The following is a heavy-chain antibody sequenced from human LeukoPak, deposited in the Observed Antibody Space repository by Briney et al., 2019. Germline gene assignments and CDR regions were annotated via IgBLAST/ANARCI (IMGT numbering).Heavy chain of an antibody. CDR3: AREGYSSGWDDLAG. V-gene: IGHV6-1*01. J-gene: IGHJ4*02. CDR1: GDSVSSNSAA. D-gene: IGHD6-19*01. CDR2: TYYRSKWYN. Sequence: RALSLTCAISGDSVSSNSAAWNWIRQSPSRGLEWLGRTYYRSKWYNDYAVSVKSRITINPDTSKNQFSLQLNSVTPEDTAVYYCAREGYSSGWDDLAGWGQGTLVTVSS.